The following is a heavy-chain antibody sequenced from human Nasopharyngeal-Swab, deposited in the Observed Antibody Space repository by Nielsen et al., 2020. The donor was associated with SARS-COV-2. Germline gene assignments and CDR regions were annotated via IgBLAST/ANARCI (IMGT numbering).Heavy chain of an antibody. CDR3: ARGPYYYDSSGYQAYYYYMDV. V-gene: IGHV1-8*01. Sequence: WGLHAPGQGRVWMGLMNPNSGNTGYAQKFQGRVTMTRNTSISTAYMELSSLRSEDTAVYYCARGPYYYDSSGYQAYYYYMDVWGKGTTVTVSS. CDR2: MNPNSGNT. J-gene: IGHJ6*03. D-gene: IGHD3-22*01.